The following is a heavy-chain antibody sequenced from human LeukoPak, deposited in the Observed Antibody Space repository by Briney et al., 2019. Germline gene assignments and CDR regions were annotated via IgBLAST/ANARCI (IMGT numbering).Heavy chain of an antibody. D-gene: IGHD2-2*01. CDR2: ISYDGRNI. J-gene: IGHJ4*02. CDR3: AKGPLRGTAAAIDY. V-gene: IGHV3-30*18. Sequence: GKSLRLSCAASGFTFNNYGMHWVRQAPGKGLEWVAVISYDGRNIHYPDSVKGRFTISRDISTDTLWLQMDGLRTEDTAVYYCAKGPLRGTAAAIDYWGQGTLVTVSS. CDR1: GFTFNNYG.